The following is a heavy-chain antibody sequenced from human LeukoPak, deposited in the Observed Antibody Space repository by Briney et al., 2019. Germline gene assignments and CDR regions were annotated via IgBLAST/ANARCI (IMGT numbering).Heavy chain of an antibody. Sequence: PGGSLRLSCAASGFSFSSYGMHWVRQAPGKGLEWVAVISYDGSNKYYADSVKGRFTISRDNSKNTLYLQMNSLRAEDTAVYYCARGVGRAVAGKGLDYWGQGTLVTVSS. CDR1: GFSFSSYG. J-gene: IGHJ4*02. D-gene: IGHD6-19*01. CDR2: ISYDGSNK. V-gene: IGHV3-30*19. CDR3: ARGVGRAVAGKGLDY.